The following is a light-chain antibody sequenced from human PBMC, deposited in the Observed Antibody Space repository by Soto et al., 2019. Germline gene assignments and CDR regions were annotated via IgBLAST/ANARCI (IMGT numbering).Light chain of an antibody. J-gene: IGKJ1*01. CDR2: GAS. CDR3: HQYENWPKR. V-gene: IGKV3-15*01. Sequence: EIVMKQSPPTLYVSPGERADLSCRSSQSISRNLAWFQQKPGQAPSLLIFGASTRAAGIPARFSGSGSGTELSLTISGLQSEDFAVYFCHQYENWPKRFGQGTKV. CDR1: QSISRN.